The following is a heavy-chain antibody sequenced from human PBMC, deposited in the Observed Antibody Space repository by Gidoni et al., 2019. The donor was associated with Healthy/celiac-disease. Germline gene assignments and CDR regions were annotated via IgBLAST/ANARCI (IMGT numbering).Heavy chain of an antibody. CDR2: IKSKTDGGTT. CDR3: TTDLTYYYDSSGYYWGIY. Sequence: EVQLVESGGGLVKPGGCFRLSCAASGFTFSNAWMNWVRQAPGKGLEWVGRIKSKTDGGTTDYAAPVKGRFTISRDDSKNTLYLQMNSLKTEDTAVYYCTTDLTYYYDSSGYYWGIYWGQGTLVTVSS. J-gene: IGHJ4*02. D-gene: IGHD3-22*01. CDR1: GFTFSNAW. V-gene: IGHV3-15*07.